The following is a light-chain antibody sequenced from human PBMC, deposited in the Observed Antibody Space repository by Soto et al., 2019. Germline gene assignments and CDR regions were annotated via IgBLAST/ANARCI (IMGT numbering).Light chain of an antibody. CDR1: QSLVHSDGNTS. Sequence: DVVMTQSPLSLPVTLGQPASISYRSSQSLVHSDGNTSLNWFQQRPGQSPRRLLYKVSTRDSGVPDRFIGSGSGTDFTLKISRVEAEDVRVYYCLQGTHWPPYTFGQGTKLAIK. CDR3: LQGTHWPPYT. CDR2: KVS. V-gene: IGKV2-30*02. J-gene: IGKJ2*01.